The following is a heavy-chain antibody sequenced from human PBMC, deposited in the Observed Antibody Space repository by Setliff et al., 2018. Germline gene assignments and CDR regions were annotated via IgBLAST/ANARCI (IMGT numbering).Heavy chain of an antibody. CDR2: ISGYDGNT. CDR3: ARERIYDGLNYNGMDV. V-gene: IGHV1-18*01. Sequence: ASVKVSCKSSGFTFTDYGITWVRQAPGQGLDWMGWISGYDGNTKYAQNLHGRVTMTTDTSTTTAYMELRSLRSDDTAVYYCARERIYDGLNYNGMDVWGQGTTVTVSS. D-gene: IGHD3-3*01. CDR1: GFTFTDYG. J-gene: IGHJ6*01.